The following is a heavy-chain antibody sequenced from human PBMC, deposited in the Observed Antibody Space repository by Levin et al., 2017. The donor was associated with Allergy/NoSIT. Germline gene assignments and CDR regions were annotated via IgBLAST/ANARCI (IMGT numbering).Heavy chain of an antibody. Sequence: GGSLRLSCAASGFIFTNYAMNWVRQAPGKGLEWVSGISSSGGATYYADSVKGRFTISRDNSKNTVSLQMNSLRAEDTAVYYCAKDYYHSRTYYFGFWGQGSLVTVSS. CDR3: AKDYYHSRTYYFGF. CDR2: ISSSGGAT. V-gene: IGHV3-23*01. D-gene: IGHD3-22*01. J-gene: IGHJ4*02. CDR1: GFIFTNYA.